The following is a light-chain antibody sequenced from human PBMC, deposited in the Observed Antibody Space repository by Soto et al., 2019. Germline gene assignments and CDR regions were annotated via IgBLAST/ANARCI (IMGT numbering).Light chain of an antibody. Sequence: QSALTQPASVSGSPGQSITISCSGVSGDVGNYNLVSWYQQYPGKAPALLIYEDDKRPSGVSNRFSGSKSDSTSSLTISGLQAEDEADYYCFLYLGGTSVFGGGTQLTVL. CDR1: SGDVGNYNL. V-gene: IGLV2-23*01. J-gene: IGLJ7*01. CDR2: EDD. CDR3: FLYLGGTSV.